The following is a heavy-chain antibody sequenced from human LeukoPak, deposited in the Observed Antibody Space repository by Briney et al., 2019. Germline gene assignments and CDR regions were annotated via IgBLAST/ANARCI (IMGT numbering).Heavy chain of an antibody. V-gene: IGHV3-53*01. CDR2: IYSGGST. CDR3: ARDFNSYASYYYYGMDV. D-gene: IGHD5-18*01. CDR1: GFTVSSNY. J-gene: IGHJ6*02. Sequence: GGSLRLSCAASGFTVSSNYMSWVRQAPGKGLEWVSVIYSGGSTYYADSVKGRFTISRDNSKNTLYLQMNSLRAEDTAVYYCARDFNSYASYYYYGMDVWGQGTTVTVSS.